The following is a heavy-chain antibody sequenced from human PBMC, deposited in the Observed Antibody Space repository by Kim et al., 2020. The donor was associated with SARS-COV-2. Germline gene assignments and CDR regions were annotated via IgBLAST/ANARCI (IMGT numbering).Heavy chain of an antibody. CDR2: RP. V-gene: IGHV4-31*02. D-gene: IGHD1-26*01. Sequence: RPHYNPSLKSRVTTSVDTSKNQFSLKLSSVTAADTAVYYCARGQRSYLAYWGQGTLVTVSS. CDR3: ARGQRSYLAY. J-gene: IGHJ4*02.